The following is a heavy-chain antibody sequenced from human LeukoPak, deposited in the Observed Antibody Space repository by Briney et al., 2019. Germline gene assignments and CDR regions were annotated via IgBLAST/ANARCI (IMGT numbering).Heavy chain of an antibody. CDR1: GFTFSDVS. V-gene: IGHV3-11*01. CDR3: ARDLMGIAYRGAFYY. CDR2: IGSAI. Sequence: VGSLRLSCVASGFTFSDVSLRWVRQAPGKGLEWSSYIGSAIYYADSVKGRFTISRDNAKNSLYLQMNSLRAEDTAVYYCARDLMGIAYRGAFYYWGQGTLVTVSS. D-gene: IGHD6-13*01. J-gene: IGHJ4*02.